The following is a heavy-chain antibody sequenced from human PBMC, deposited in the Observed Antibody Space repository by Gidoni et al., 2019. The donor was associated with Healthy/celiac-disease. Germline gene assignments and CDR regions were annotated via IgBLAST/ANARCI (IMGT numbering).Heavy chain of an antibody. Sequence: EVQLVESGGCLVPPGGSLRLSCAASGFTFSRYWMHWVRQAPGKGLVWVSRINSDGSSTSYADSVKGRFTISRDNAKNTLYLQMNSLRAEDTAVYYCARDVGVYYYDSSGSPWGQGTLVTVSS. J-gene: IGHJ5*02. CDR1: GFTFSRYW. V-gene: IGHV3-74*01. CDR2: INSDGSST. D-gene: IGHD3-22*01. CDR3: ARDVGVYYYDSSGSP.